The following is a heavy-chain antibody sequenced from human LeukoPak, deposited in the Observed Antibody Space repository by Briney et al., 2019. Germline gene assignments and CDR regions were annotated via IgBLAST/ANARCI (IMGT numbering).Heavy chain of an antibody. CDR2: IYYSGST. CDR3: ARLGGVGDTCVDY. V-gene: IGHV4-39*01. J-gene: IGHJ4*02. CDR1: GGSISSSSYY. Sequence: SETLSLTCTVSGGSISSSSYYWDWIRQTPGKGLEWTGSIYYSGSTYYNPSLKSRVTISVDTSKNQFSLKLSSVTAADTAVYYCARLGGVGDTCVDYWGQGTLVTVSS. D-gene: IGHD1-26*01.